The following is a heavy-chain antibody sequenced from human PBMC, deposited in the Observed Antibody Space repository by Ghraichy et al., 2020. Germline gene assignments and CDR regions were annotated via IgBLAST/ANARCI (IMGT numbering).Heavy chain of an antibody. Sequence: GGSLRLSCAASGFTFISYSMNWVRQAPGKGLEWVSSITSTSDSIYYADSVKGRFIISRDNAKNSLYLQMNSLRAEDTAVYYCVKWGGYWGQGTLVSVSS. J-gene: IGHJ4*02. CDR1: GFTFISYS. CDR3: VKWGGY. D-gene: IGHD1-26*01. CDR2: ITSTSDSI. V-gene: IGHV3-21*01.